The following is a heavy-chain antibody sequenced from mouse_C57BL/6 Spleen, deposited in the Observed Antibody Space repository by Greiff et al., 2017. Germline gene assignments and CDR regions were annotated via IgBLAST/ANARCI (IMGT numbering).Heavy chain of an antibody. J-gene: IGHJ4*01. CDR3: ARTYYDYYAMDY. V-gene: IGHV5-17*01. CDR1: GFTFSDYG. Sequence: EVQRVESGGGLVKPGGSLKLSCAASGFTFSDYGMHWVRQAPEQGLEWVADISSGSSTLYYADTVKGRFTISTDNANTTLFLQMTSLRSEDTAVYYFARTYYDYYAMDYWGQGTSVTVSS. CDR2: ISSGSSTL. D-gene: IGHD1-1*02.